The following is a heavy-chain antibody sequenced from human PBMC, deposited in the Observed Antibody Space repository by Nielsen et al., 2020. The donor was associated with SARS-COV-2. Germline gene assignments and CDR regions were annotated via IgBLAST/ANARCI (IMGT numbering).Heavy chain of an antibody. Sequence: SETLSLTCTVSGGSISSYYWSWIRQPPGKGLEWTGYIYYSGSTNYNPSLKSRVTISVDTSKNQFSLKLSSVTAADTAVYYCARGPTGIAAAMNWFDPWGQGTLVTVSS. D-gene: IGHD6-13*01. CDR1: GGSISSYY. CDR2: IYYSGST. J-gene: IGHJ5*02. CDR3: ARGPTGIAAAMNWFDP. V-gene: IGHV4-59*01.